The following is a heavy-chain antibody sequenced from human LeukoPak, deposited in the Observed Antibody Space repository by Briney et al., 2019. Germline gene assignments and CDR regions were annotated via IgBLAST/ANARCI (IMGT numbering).Heavy chain of an antibody. CDR2: INPNSGGT. J-gene: IGHJ6*02. Sequence: ASVKVSCKASGYTFTGYYMHWVRQAPGQGLEWMGWINPNSGGTNYAQKFQGRVTMTRDTSISTAYMELSRLRSDDTAVYYCARDLQYYDFWSGYPPDYYYGMGVWGQGTTVTVSS. CDR3: ARDLQYYDFWSGYPPDYYYGMGV. D-gene: IGHD3-3*01. V-gene: IGHV1-2*02. CDR1: GYTFTGYY.